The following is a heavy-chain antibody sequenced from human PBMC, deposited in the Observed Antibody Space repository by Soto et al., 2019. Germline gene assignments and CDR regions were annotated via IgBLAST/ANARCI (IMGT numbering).Heavy chain of an antibody. V-gene: IGHV3-23*01. J-gene: IGHJ6*03. Sequence: GGSLRLSCAASGFTFSSYAMSWVRQAPGKGLEWVSAISGSGGSTYYADSVKGRFTISRDNSKNTLYLQMNSLRAEDTAVYYCAKLRRRVPAANEDGAGGGYNELGYYYYYMDVWGKGTTGTVSS. CDR2: ISGSGGST. CDR3: AKLRRRVPAANEDGAGGGYNELGYYYYYMDV. CDR1: GFTFSSYA. D-gene: IGHD2-2*01.